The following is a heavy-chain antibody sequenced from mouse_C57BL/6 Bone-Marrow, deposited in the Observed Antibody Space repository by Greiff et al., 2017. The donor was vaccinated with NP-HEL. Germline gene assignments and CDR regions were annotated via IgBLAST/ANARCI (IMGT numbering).Heavy chain of an antibody. CDR2: ISDGGSYT. CDR3: ARDRVGDDY. V-gene: IGHV5-4*01. CDR1: GFTFSSYA. D-gene: IGHD1-1*02. J-gene: IGHJ2*01. Sequence: EVKLMESGGGLVKPGGSLKLSCAASGFTFSSYAMSRVRQTPEKRLEWVATISDGGSYTYYPDNVKGRFTISRDNAKNNLYLQMSHLKSEDTAMYYCARDRVGDDYWGQGTTLTVSS.